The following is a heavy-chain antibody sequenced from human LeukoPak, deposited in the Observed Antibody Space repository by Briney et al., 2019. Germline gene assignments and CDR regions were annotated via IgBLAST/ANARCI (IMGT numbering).Heavy chain of an antibody. V-gene: IGHV4-4*07. CDR2: IYSSGST. CDR1: GGSISSHY. J-gene: IGHJ4*02. Sequence: PSETLSLTCTVSGGSISSHYWSWIRQPAGKGLEWIGRIYSSGSTSDNPSLKSRVTISVDTSKNQFSLKLSSVTAADTAVYYCARVSGTAMVYFDYWGQGTLVTVSS. D-gene: IGHD5-18*01. CDR3: ARVSGTAMVYFDY.